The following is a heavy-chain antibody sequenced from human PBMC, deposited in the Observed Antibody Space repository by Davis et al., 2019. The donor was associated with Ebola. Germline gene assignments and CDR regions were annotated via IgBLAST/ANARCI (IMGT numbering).Heavy chain of an antibody. Sequence: GESLKISCAASGFTFRTYGMYWVRQAPGKELEWVANIKQDGSKTDYVDSVKGRFTISRDNAKNSLYLQMNSLRAEDTGLYYCAREWVPFVSWGQGTLVTVSS. J-gene: IGHJ4*02. V-gene: IGHV3-7*01. CDR3: AREWVPFVS. CDR2: IKQDGSKT. CDR1: GFTFRTYG.